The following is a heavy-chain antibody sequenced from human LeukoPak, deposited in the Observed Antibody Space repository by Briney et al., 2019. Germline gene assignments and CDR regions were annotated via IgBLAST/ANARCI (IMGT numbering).Heavy chain of an antibody. CDR1: GYTFTGYY. CDR2: INPNSGGT. D-gene: IGHD5-18*01. V-gene: IGHV1-2*06. Sequence: ASVKVSCKACGYTFTGYYMHWVRQAPGQGLEWMGRINPNSGGTNYAQKFQGRVTMTRDTSISTAYMELSRLRSDDTAVYYCARSRYTAMVSFDYWGQGTLVTLST. J-gene: IGHJ4*02. CDR3: ARSRYTAMVSFDY.